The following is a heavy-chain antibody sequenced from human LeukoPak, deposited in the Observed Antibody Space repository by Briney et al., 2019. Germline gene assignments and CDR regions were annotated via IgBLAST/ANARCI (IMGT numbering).Heavy chain of an antibody. Sequence: GGSLRLSCIASGFTFSSYWMGWVRQAPGKGLEWVANIQQDRSEIFYVDSVRGRFTISRDNAKNSLYLQMNSLRAEDTAVYYCARVHIPRRWPYYYYYMDVWGKGTTVTVSS. J-gene: IGHJ6*03. D-gene: IGHD6-13*01. CDR2: IQQDRSEI. CDR1: GFTFSSYW. V-gene: IGHV3-7*01. CDR3: ARVHIPRRWPYYYYYMDV.